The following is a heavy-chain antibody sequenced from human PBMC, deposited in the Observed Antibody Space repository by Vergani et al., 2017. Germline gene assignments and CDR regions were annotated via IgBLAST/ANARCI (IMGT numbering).Heavy chain of an antibody. Sequence: QVQLQQWGAGLLKPSETLSLTCAVYGGSFSGYYWSWIRQPPGKGLEWIGEINHSGSTNYNPSLKSRVTISVDTSKNQFSLKLSSVTAADTAVYYCARDHEYDFWSGRYYYYGMDVWGQGTTVTVSS. V-gene: IGHV4-34*01. CDR3: ARDHEYDFWSGRYYYYGMDV. J-gene: IGHJ6*02. CDR1: GGSFSGYY. D-gene: IGHD3-3*01. CDR2: INHSGST.